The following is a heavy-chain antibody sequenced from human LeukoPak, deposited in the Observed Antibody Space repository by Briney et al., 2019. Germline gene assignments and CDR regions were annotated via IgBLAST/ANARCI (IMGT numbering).Heavy chain of an antibody. D-gene: IGHD3-3*01. J-gene: IGHJ4*02. CDR1: GLTFTNAW. CDR2: IKSKTDGGTT. Sequence: NPGGSLRLSCSASGLTFTNAWMSWLRQAPGKGLEWVGRIKSKTDGGTTDYAAPVKGRFSISRDDPKNTLYLQMNSLKSEDPAVYYCQGWRFWGQGTLVTVSS. V-gene: IGHV3-15*01. CDR3: QGWRF.